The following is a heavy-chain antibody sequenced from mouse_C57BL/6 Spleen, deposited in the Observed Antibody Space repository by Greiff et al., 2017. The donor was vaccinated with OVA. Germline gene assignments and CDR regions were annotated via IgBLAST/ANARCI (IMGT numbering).Heavy chain of an antibody. CDR1: GYAFTNYL. J-gene: IGHJ1*03. CDR3: ARSEYFDV. Sequence: VHLVESGAELVRPGTSVKVSCKASGYAFTNYLIEWVKQRPGQGLEWIGVINPGSGGTNYNEKFKGKATLTADKSSSTAYMQLSSLTSEDSAVYFCARSEYFDVWGTGTTVTVSS. V-gene: IGHV1-54*01. CDR2: INPGSGGT.